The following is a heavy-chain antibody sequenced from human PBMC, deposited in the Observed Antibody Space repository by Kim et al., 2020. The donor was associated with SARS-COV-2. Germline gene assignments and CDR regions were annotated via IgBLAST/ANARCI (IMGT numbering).Heavy chain of an antibody. CDR1: GGSFSGYY. CDR3: ARVRGTRLLYYYYFVWTS. V-gene: IGHV4-34*01. CDR2: INHSGST. J-gene: IGHJ6*02. D-gene: IGHD3-16*01. Sequence: SETLSLTCAVYGGSFSGYYWSWIRQPPGKGLEWIGEINHSGSTNYNPSLKSRVTISVDTSKNQFSLKLSSVTAADTAVYYCARVRGTRLLYYYYFVWTSGAKGPRSPSP.